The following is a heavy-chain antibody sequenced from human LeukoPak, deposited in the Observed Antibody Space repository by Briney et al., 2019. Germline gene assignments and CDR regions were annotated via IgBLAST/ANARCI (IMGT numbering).Heavy chain of an antibody. J-gene: IGHJ4*02. D-gene: IGHD3-16*02. CDR1: GGSISSSSYY. Sequence: SETLSLTCTVSGGSISSSSYYWGWIRQPPGKGLEWIGSIYYSGGTYYNPSPKSRVTISVVTSKNQFSLKLSSVTAADTAVYYCASMVWGSYRPYFDYWGQGTLVTVSS. CDR3: ASMVWGSYRPYFDY. CDR2: IYYSGGT. V-gene: IGHV4-39*01.